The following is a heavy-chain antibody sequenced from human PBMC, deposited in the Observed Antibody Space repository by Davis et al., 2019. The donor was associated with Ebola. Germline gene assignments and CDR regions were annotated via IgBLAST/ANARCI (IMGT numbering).Heavy chain of an antibody. V-gene: IGHV3-48*02. J-gene: IGHJ3*02. CDR3: ARGVDYSFDI. CDR1: GFTFSGSA. CDR2: ITTSRSTT. D-gene: IGHD4/OR15-4a*01. Sequence: GESLKISCAASGFTFSGSAMNWVRQAPGKGLEWVSHITTSRSTTYYADSVKGRFTISRDNVKNSLYLQMNSLRDEDRAVYYCARGVDYSFDIWGHGTMVTVSS.